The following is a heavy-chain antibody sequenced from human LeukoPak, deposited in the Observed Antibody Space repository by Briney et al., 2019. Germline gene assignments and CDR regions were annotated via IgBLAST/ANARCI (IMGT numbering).Heavy chain of an antibody. V-gene: IGHV4-4*07. CDR2: IHTTGST. J-gene: IGHJ5*02. Sequence: VKPSETLSLTCNVSGASISSYYWSWIRQSAGKELEWIGRIHTTGSTNLNPSFKSRVTLSRDTSKNQLSLKLTSVTAADTAVYYCARSSFGDYAGWFDPWGQGTLVSVSS. CDR3: ARSSFGDYAGWFDP. D-gene: IGHD4-17*01. CDR1: GASISSYY.